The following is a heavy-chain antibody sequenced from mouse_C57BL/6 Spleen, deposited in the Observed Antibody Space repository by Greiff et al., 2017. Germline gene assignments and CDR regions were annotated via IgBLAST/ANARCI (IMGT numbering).Heavy chain of an antibody. J-gene: IGHJ2*01. CDR2: IRNKANGYTT. CDR1: GFTFTDYY. CDR3: ARSDYGSSYDY. V-gene: IGHV7-3*01. D-gene: IGHD1-1*01. Sequence: EVQLVESGGGLVQPGGSLSLSCAASGFTFTDYYMSWVRQPPGKALEWLGFIRNKANGYTTEYSASVKGRFTISRDNSPIILYLQMNALRAEDGATYCCARSDYGSSYDYWGQGTTLTVSS.